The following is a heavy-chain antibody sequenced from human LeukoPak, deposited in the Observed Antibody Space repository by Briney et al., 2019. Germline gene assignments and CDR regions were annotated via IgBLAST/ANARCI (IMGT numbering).Heavy chain of an antibody. J-gene: IGHJ4*02. CDR3: ARGVAAARYYSDY. V-gene: IGHV4-59*01. D-gene: IGHD6-13*01. CDR2: IYYSGST. Sequence: SETLSLTCTVSGGSISSYYWSWIRQPPGKGLEWIGYIYYSGSTNYNPSLKSRVTISVDTSKNQFSLKLSSVTAADTAVYYCARGVAAARYYSDYWGQGTLVTVSS. CDR1: GGSISSYY.